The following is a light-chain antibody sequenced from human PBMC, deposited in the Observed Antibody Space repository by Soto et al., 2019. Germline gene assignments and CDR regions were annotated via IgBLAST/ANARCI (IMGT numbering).Light chain of an antibody. CDR2: EGS. V-gene: IGLV2-23*01. Sequence: QSALTQPASVSGSPGQSITISCNGTSIDVGTYDLVSWYQQHPAKAPKLMIYEGSKRPSGVSNRFSGSKSGNTASLTISGLQAEDEADYYCSSYAGSNTLIFGGGTKLTVL. CDR3: SSYAGSNTLI. J-gene: IGLJ2*01. CDR1: SIDVGTYDL.